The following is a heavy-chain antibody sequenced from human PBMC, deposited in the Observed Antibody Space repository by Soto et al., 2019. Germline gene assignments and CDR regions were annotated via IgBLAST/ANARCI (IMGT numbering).Heavy chain of an antibody. CDR1: GGSFSGYY. CDR2: INHSGST. D-gene: IGHD3-22*01. J-gene: IGHJ3*02. V-gene: IGHV4-34*01. CDR3: ARGSGYYYLDAFDI. Sequence: PSETLSLTCAVYGGSFSGYYWSWIRQPPGKGLEWIGEINHSGSTNYNPSLKSRVTISVDTSKNQFSLKLSSVTAAYTAVYYCARGSGYYYLDAFDIWRQGTMVTVSS.